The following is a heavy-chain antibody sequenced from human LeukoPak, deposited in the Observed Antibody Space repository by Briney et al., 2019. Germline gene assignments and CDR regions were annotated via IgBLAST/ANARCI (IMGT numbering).Heavy chain of an antibody. CDR1: AGSISSSSYY. V-gene: IGHV4-39*01. CDR3: AGSLRYFDWALNYYYYYTGV. D-gene: IGHD3-9*01. J-gene: IGHJ6*03. Sequence: SETLSLTCTGSAGSISSSSYYWGWIRQPPGKGLQWIGSIYYSGSTYYNPSLKSRVTISVDTSKNQFSLKLSSVTAADTAVYYCAGSLRYFDWALNYYYYYTGVWGKGTTVTVSS. CDR2: IYYSGST.